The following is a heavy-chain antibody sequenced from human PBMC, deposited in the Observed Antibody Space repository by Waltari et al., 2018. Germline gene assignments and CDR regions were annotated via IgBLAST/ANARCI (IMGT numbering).Heavy chain of an antibody. CDR3: ARARYFGLLFAWFDP. J-gene: IGHJ5*02. CDR1: GESLSSSDW. Sequence: QVQLQESGPGLVKSSETLSLTCTVSGESLSSSDWWTWVRQSPGKGLEWIGEISHSGDPDYHPPLNGRVTISADRSRNQFSLNLSSVTAADTAVYYCARARYFGLLFAWFDPWGQGTLVTVSS. CDR2: ISHSGDP. V-gene: IGHV4-4*02. D-gene: IGHD2-21*02.